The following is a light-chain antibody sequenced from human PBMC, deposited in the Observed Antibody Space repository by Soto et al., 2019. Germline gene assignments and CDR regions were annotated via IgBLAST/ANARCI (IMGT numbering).Light chain of an antibody. CDR2: GAS. J-gene: IGKJ1*01. CDR1: ETVRSSN. V-gene: IGKV3-20*01. CDR3: QQYGSSPRK. Sequence: EIVLTQSPGTLSLSPGERATLSCRASETVRSSNLAWYQQKPGQAPTVLIYGASSRATGIPDRFSGSGSGTDFTLTISSLEPEDFAMYYCQQYGSSPRKFGQGT.